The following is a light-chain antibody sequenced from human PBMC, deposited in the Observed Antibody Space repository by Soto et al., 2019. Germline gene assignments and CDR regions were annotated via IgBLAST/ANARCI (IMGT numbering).Light chain of an antibody. Sequence: EIVLTQSPGTLSLSPGERATIACRASQSVSSSFFAWYQQKPGQAPRLLIYGASSRATGIPDRFSGSGSGTDFTLTISRLEPEDFAVYYCHQYGSSPATFGQGTKVEIK. CDR3: HQYGSSPAT. J-gene: IGKJ1*01. CDR1: QSVSSSF. V-gene: IGKV3-20*01. CDR2: GAS.